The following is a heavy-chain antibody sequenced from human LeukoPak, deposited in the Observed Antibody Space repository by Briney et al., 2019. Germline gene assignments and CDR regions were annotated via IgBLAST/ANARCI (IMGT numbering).Heavy chain of an antibody. J-gene: IGHJ3*02. Sequence: SETLSLTCTVSGGSISSYYWNWIRQPPGKGLEWIRYIYYSGSTNYNPSLKSRVTISVDTSKNQFSLKLSSVTAADTSVYYCAGRLWRRDGYNLSAFDIWGQGTMVTVSS. CDR2: IYYSGST. CDR3: AGRLWRRDGYNLSAFDI. V-gene: IGHV4-59*01. D-gene: IGHD5-24*01. CDR1: GGSISSYY.